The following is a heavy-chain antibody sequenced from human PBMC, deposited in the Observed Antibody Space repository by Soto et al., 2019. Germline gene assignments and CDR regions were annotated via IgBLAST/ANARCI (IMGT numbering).Heavy chain of an antibody. CDR2: IYYSGST. Sequence: SETLSLTCTVSGGSISSGDYYWSWIRQPPGKGLEWIGYIYYSGSTNYNPSLKSRVTISVDTSKNQFSLKLSSVTAADTAVYYCARGFDLVNFDYWGQGTLVTVSS. V-gene: IGHV4-61*08. CDR1: GGSISSGDYY. J-gene: IGHJ4*02. CDR3: ARGFDLVNFDY.